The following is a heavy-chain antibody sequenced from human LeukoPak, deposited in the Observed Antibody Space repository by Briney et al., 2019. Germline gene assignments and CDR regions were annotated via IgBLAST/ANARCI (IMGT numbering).Heavy chain of an antibody. V-gene: IGHV4-59*01. CDR1: GGSISSYY. J-gene: IGHJ4*02. CDR3: ARADYYDSSGYSIGYFDY. D-gene: IGHD3-22*01. CDR2: IYYSGST. Sequence: SETLSLTCTVSGGSISSYYWSWIRQPPGKGLEWIRYIYYSGSTNYNPSLKSRVTISVDASKNQFSLKLSSVTAADTAVYYCARADYYDSSGYSIGYFDYWGQGTLVTVSS.